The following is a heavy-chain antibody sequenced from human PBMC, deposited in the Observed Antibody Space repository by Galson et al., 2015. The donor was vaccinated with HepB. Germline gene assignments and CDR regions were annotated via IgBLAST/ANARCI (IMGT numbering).Heavy chain of an antibody. CDR1: GGSICSGDYF. CDR3: AREGLFDCSSTSCYGYYYVDV. Sequence: TLSLTCTVSGGSICSGDYFWSWIRQPPGKGLEWIGYISYSGSAYYNPSLKSRLTFSLDTSKNQFSLKLSSVTAADTAVYYCAREGLFDCSSTSCYGYYYVDVWGTGTTVTVSS. V-gene: IGHV4-30-4*01. D-gene: IGHD2-2*01. CDR2: ISYSGSA. J-gene: IGHJ6*03.